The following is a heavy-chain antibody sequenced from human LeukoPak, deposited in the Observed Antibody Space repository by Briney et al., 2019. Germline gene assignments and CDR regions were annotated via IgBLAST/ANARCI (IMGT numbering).Heavy chain of an antibody. CDR1: GYTFTGYY. V-gene: IGHV1-2*02. J-gene: IGHJ6*03. CDR3: ARGAYSNYVDSYYMDV. CDR2: INPNSGGT. Sequence: ASVKVSCKASGYTFTGYYMHWVRQAPGQGLEWMGWINPNSGGTNYAQKFQGRVTMTRDTSISTAYVELSMLRSDDTAVYYCARGAYSNYVDSYYMDVWGKGTTVPVSS. D-gene: IGHD4-11*01.